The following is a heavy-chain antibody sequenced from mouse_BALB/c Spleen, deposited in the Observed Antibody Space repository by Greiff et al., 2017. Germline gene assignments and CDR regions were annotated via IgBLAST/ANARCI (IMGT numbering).Heavy chain of an antibody. CDR1: GFSLTSYG. J-gene: IGHJ3*01. CDR3: ASDYGSSYAY. Sequence: VKLQESGPGLVAPSQSLSITCTVSGFSLTSYGVHWVRQPPGKGLEWLGVIWAGGSTNYNSALMSRLSISKDNSKSQVFLKMNSLQTDDTAMYYCASDYGSSYAYWGQGTLVTVSA. D-gene: IGHD1-1*01. V-gene: IGHV2-9*02. CDR2: IWAGGST.